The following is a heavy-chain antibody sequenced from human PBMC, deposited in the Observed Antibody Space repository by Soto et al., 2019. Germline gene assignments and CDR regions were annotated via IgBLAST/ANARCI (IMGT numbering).Heavy chain of an antibody. CDR2: IYYSGST. CDR1: GGSISSYY. V-gene: IGHV4-59*01. D-gene: IGHD3-3*01. CDR3: ARDRTYYDFWSGYYGGYYMDV. J-gene: IGHJ6*03. Sequence: SETLSLTCTVSGGSISSYYWSWIRQPPGKGLEWIGYIYYSGSTNYNPSLKSRVTISVDTFKNQFSLKLSSVTAADTAVYYCARDRTYYDFWSGYYGGYYMDVWGKGTTVTVSS.